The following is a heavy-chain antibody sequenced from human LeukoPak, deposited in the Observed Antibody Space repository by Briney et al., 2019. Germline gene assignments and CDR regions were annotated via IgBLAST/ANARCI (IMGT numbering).Heavy chain of an antibody. Sequence: PGGSLRLSCAASGFTFSNYGMHWVRQAPGKGLECVAGIWEDGSNIYYADSVKGRFIISRDNSKNTLYLQMNSLRAEDTAVYYCARAGYNSGWYEYWGQGTLVTVSS. V-gene: IGHV3-33*01. CDR2: IWEDGSNI. J-gene: IGHJ4*02. CDR1: GFTFSNYG. CDR3: ARAGYNSGWYEY. D-gene: IGHD6-19*01.